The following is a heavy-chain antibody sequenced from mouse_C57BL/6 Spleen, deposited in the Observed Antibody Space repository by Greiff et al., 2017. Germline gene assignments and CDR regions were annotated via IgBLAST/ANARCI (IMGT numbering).Heavy chain of an antibody. CDR3: ARPEGYYDYDGAMDY. CDR2: ISSGSSTI. V-gene: IGHV5-17*01. J-gene: IGHJ4*01. CDR1: GFTFSDYG. Sequence: EVKVVESGGGLVKPGGSLKLSCAASGFTFSDYGMHWVRQAPEKGLEWVAYISSGSSTIYYADTVKGRFTISRDNAKNTLFLQMISLRSEDTAMYYCARPEGYYDYDGAMDYWGQGASVTVSS. D-gene: IGHD2-4*01.